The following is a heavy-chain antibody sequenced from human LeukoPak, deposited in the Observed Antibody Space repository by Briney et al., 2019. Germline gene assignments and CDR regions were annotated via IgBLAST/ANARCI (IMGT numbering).Heavy chain of an antibody. J-gene: IGHJ3*02. CDR1: GYTFTGYY. CDR2: INPNSGGT. V-gene: IGHV1-2*02. D-gene: IGHD3-22*01. Sequence: ASVKVSCKASGYTFTGYYMHWVRQAPGQGLEWMGWINPNSGGTNYAQKFQGRVTMTRDTSISTAYMELGRLRSDDTAVYYCASVVVITHDAFDIWGQGTMVTVSS. CDR3: ASVVVITHDAFDI.